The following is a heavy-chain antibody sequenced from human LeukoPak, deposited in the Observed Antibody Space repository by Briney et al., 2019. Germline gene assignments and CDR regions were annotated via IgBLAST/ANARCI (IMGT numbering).Heavy chain of an antibody. CDR2: ITSGSSYI. D-gene: IGHD2-15*01. CDR3: ARVYCSGGSCYRGDDAFDI. Sequence: PGGSLRLSCAASGFTFSSYNMNWVRQAPGKGLEWVSSITSGSSYIYYADSVKGRFTISRDNAKNSLYLQMNSLRAEGTAVYYCARVYCSGGSCYRGDDAFDIWGQGTMVTVSS. V-gene: IGHV3-21*01. J-gene: IGHJ3*02. CDR1: GFTFSSYN.